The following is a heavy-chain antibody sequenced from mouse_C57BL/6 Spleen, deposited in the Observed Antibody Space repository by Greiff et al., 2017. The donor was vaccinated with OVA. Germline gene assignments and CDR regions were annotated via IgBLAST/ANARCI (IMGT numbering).Heavy chain of an antibody. Sequence: DVKLVESGPELVKPGASVKIPCKASGYTFTDYNMDWVKQSHGKSLEWIGDINPNNGGTIYNQKFKGKATLTVDKSSSTAYMELRSLTSEDTAVYYCARSGDDTGFAYWGQGTLVTVSA. CDR2: INPNNGGT. D-gene: IGHD1-1*01. CDR3: ARSGDDTGFAY. J-gene: IGHJ3*01. CDR1: GYTFTDYN. V-gene: IGHV1-18*01.